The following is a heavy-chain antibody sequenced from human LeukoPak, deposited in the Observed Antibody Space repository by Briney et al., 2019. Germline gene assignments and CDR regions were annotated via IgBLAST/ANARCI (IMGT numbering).Heavy chain of an antibody. CDR2: IYYTGSI. Sequence: ASQTLSLTCTVSGASISSGDYYWNRIRQSPGKGLEWIGYIYYTGSIYYNPSLKSRVIISVDTSKNQYSLNLSSVTAADTAVYYCARGLLSRDYDSSGFGYWGQGTLVTVSS. V-gene: IGHV4-30-4*01. J-gene: IGHJ4*02. CDR3: ARGLLSRDYDSSGFGY. CDR1: GASISSGDYY. D-gene: IGHD3-22*01.